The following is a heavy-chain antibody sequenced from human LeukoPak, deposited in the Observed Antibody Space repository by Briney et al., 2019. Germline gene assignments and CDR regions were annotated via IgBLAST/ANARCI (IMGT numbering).Heavy chain of an antibody. Sequence: GGSLRLSCAASGFTFSSYWMHWVRQAPGKGLVWVSRINSDGSSTDYADSVKGRFTISRDNAKNTLYLQMNSLRAEDTAVYYCAGVGSGNYYAYWGQGTLVTVSS. CDR1: GFTFSSYW. CDR3: AGVGSGNYYAY. J-gene: IGHJ4*02. D-gene: IGHD3-10*01. V-gene: IGHV3-74*01. CDR2: INSDGSST.